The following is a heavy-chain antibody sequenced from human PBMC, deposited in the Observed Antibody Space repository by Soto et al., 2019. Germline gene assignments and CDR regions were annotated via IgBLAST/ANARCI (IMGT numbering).Heavy chain of an antibody. V-gene: IGHV3-23*01. Sequence: GGSLRLSCAASGFTFSSYAMSWVRQAPGKGLEWVSAISGSGGSTYYADSVKGRFTISRDNSKNTLYLQMNSLRAEDTAVYYCAKWPDLVVPAALLRWFDPWGQGTLVTVSS. CDR1: GFTFSSYA. J-gene: IGHJ5*02. D-gene: IGHD2-2*02. CDR3: AKWPDLVVPAALLRWFDP. CDR2: ISGSGGST.